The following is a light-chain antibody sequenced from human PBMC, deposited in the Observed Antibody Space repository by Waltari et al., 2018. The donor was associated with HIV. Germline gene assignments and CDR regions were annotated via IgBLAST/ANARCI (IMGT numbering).Light chain of an antibody. CDR3: SSLTNSATLSVV. V-gene: IGLV2-14*01. CDR2: EVS. CDR1: NSDIGYYNY. J-gene: IGLJ3*02. Sequence: QFALTQPASVSGSPGQSITVSCTGTNSDIGYYNYVSWYQQHPGKAPKLIIYEVSIHASGVSNRFSGSKSGNTASLTIAGLQAEDEADYFCSSLTNSATLSVVFGGGTKLTVL.